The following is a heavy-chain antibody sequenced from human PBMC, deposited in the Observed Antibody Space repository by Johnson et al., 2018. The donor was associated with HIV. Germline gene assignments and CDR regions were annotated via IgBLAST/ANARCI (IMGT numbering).Heavy chain of an antibody. CDR3: ARDDRPDGFDI. CDR2: ISYDGSNK. V-gene: IGHV3-30*14. D-gene: IGHD1-14*01. J-gene: IGHJ3*02. Sequence: QVQLVESGGGVVQPGRSLRLSCAASGFTFSSYAMHWVRQAPGKGLEWVAVISYDGSNKYYADSVKGRFTISRDNSKNTVSLQMNSLRVEDTAVYYCARDDRPDGFDIWGQGTMVTVSS. CDR1: GFTFSSYA.